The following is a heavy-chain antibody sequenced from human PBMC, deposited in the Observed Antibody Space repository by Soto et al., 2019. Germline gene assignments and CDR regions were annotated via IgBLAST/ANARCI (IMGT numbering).Heavy chain of an antibody. D-gene: IGHD2-15*01. CDR3: ARDSSCSGGSCYPGDYYYYGMDV. CDR2: IYYSGST. Sequence: QVQLQESGPGLVKPSQTLSLTCTVSGGSISSGGYYWSWIRQHPGKGLEWIGYIYYSGSTYYNPSLTSRVTISVDTSKNQFSLKLSSVTAADTAVYYCARDSSCSGGSCYPGDYYYYGMDVWGQGTTVTVSS. V-gene: IGHV4-31*03. CDR1: GGSISSGGYY. J-gene: IGHJ6*02.